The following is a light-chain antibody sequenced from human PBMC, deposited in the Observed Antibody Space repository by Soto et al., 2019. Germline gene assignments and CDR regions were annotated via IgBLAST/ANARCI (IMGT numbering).Light chain of an antibody. CDR1: SSDVGDYNY. CDR2: EVS. Sequence: QSVLTQPASVTGSPGQSITISCTGTSSDVGDYNYVSWYQQHPGKAPKLIIYEVSNRPSGVSSRLSGSKSGNTASLTISGLQSEDEADYYCSSYTSSSTYVFGTGTKVTVL. J-gene: IGLJ1*01. CDR3: SSYTSSSTYV. V-gene: IGLV2-14*01.